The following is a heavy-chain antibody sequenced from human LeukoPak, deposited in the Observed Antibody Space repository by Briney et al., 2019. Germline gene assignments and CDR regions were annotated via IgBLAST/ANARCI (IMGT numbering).Heavy chain of an antibody. V-gene: IGHV3-48*01. D-gene: IGHD6-13*01. CDR3: ARDGPDDSSSWSHRTLSSEVGYFDY. Sequence: PGGSLRLSCAASGFTFSSYSMNWVRQAPGKGLEWVSYISSSSSTIYYADSVKGRFTISRDNSKNTLYLQMNSLRAEDTAVYYCARDGPDDSSSWSHRTLSSEVGYFDYWGQGTLVTVSS. CDR1: GFTFSSYS. CDR2: ISSSSSTI. J-gene: IGHJ4*02.